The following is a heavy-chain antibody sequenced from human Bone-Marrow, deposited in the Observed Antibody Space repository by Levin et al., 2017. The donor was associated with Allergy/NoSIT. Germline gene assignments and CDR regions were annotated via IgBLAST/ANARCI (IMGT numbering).Heavy chain of an antibody. V-gene: IGHV3-23*01. CDR3: AKNLDLPYRERTSGIRENFYSFGLDG. J-gene: IGHJ6*02. Sequence: GGSLRLSCAASGFSFNTYAMTWVRRGPGRGLEWVSHISVSGALTDYADSVRGRFTISRDNSKNTLYMDLNNLRAEDTAVYYCAKNLDLPYRERTSGIRENFYSFGLDGWGLGTTVIVSS. CDR1: GFSFNTYA. CDR2: ISVSGALT. D-gene: IGHD4-11*01.